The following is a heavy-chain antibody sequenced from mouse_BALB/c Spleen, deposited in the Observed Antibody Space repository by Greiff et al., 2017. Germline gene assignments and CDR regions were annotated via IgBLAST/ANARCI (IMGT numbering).Heavy chain of an antibody. D-gene: IGHD1-3*01. CDR2: IWAGGST. CDR3: AKDLYNFYYCSIDY. Sequence: VKLVESGPGLVAPSQSLSITCTVSGFSLTSYGVHWVRQPPGKGLEWLGVIWAGGSTNYNSALMSRLSISKDNSKSQVFLKMNSLQTDDTAMYYFAKDLYNFYYCSIDYWGQGTSVTVSS. CDR1: GFSLTSYG. V-gene: IGHV2-9*02. J-gene: IGHJ4*01.